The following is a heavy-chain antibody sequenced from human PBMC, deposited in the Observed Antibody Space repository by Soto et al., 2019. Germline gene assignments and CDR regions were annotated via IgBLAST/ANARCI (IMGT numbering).Heavy chain of an antibody. J-gene: IGHJ3*02. CDR3: ARDRAPKLWNDDAFDI. V-gene: IGHV1-46*03. CDR2: INPSGGST. D-gene: IGHD1-1*01. Sequence: ASVKVSCKASGYTFTSYYMHWVRQAPGQGLEWMGIINPSGGSTSYAQKFQGRVTMTRDTSTSTVYMELSSLRSEDTAVYYCARDRAPKLWNDDAFDIWGQGTMVTVSS. CDR1: GYTFTSYY.